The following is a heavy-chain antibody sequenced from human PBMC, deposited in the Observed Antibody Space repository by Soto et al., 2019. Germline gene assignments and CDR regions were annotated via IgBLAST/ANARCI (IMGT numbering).Heavy chain of an antibody. D-gene: IGHD2-2*01. CDR2: ISYDASNK. CDR3: ARGPSSLTRFDY. V-gene: IGHV3-30-3*01. J-gene: IGHJ4*02. CDR1: GFTFSSYA. Sequence: GGSLRLTCAASGFTFSSYAMNWVRQAPGKGLEWVAVISYDASNKYYADSVKGRFTISRDNSKNTLYLQMNSLRAEDTAVYYCARGPSSLTRFDYWGQGTLVTVSS.